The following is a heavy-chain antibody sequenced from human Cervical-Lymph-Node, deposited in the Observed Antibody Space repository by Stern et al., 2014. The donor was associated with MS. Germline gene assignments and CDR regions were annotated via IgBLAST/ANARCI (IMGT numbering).Heavy chain of an antibody. J-gene: IGHJ6*02. Sequence: QVQLVQSGGGVVQPGRSLRLSCAASGFTISSYGMHWVRQAPGKGLEWVTVIWHDGSIKQYADSVMGRFTISKDNDRSTLHLQMNSLRAEDTAVYYCARGGLWGAYAPMDVWGQGTTVTVSS. V-gene: IGHV3-33*01. D-gene: IGHD3-16*01. CDR1: GFTISSYG. CDR3: ARGGLWGAYAPMDV. CDR2: IWHDGSIK.